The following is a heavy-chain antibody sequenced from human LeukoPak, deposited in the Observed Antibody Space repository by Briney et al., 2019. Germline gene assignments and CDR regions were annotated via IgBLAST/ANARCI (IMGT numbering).Heavy chain of an antibody. D-gene: IGHD3-9*01. V-gene: IGHV1-58*02. CDR1: GFTFTSSA. J-gene: IGHJ4*02. CDR3: AADPNILTGYYGGDY. CDR2: IVVGSGNT. Sequence: GTSVKVSCKASGFTFTSSAMQWVRQARGQRLEWIGWIVVGSGNTNYAQKFQERVTITRDMSTSTAYMELSSLRSEDTAVYYCAADPNILTGYYGGDYWGQGTLVTVSS.